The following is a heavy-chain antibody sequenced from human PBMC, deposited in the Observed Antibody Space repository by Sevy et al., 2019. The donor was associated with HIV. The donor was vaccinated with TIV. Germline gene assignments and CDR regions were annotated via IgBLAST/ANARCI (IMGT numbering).Heavy chain of an antibody. D-gene: IGHD2-8*02. V-gene: IGHV3-30*02. CDR1: GFTFSNYG. J-gene: IGHJ3*02. CDR3: AKDRKVLLVVYAIPFDALDI. CDR2: IRYDGSNE. Sequence: GGSLRLSCAASGFTFSNYGIHWVRQAPGKGLEWVAFIRYDGSNEYYVDSVKGRFTISRDNSKSTLYLQMNSLSAEDTAVYYRAKDRKVLLVVYAIPFDALDIWGQGTMVTVSS.